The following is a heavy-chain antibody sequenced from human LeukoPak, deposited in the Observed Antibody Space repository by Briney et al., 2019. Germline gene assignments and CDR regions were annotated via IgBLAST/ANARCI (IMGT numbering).Heavy chain of an antibody. V-gene: IGHV4-59*01. Sequence: PSETLSLTCTVSGGSISSYYWSWIRQPPGKGLEWIGYIYYSGSTNYNPSLKSRVTLSVDTSKNQFSLKLSSVTAADTAVYYCARGGYSGYDSVYYMDVWGKGTTVTVSS. D-gene: IGHD5-12*01. J-gene: IGHJ6*03. CDR1: GGSISSYY. CDR2: IYYSGST. CDR3: ARGGYSGYDSVYYMDV.